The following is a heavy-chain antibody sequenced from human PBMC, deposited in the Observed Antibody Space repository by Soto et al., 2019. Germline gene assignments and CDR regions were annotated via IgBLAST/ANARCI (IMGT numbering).Heavy chain of an antibody. CDR3: AKRHYYGSGSFALAT. D-gene: IGHD3-10*01. Sequence: EVRLLESGGGLVQPGGSLRLSCASSGFTFSSNAMSWVRQAPGKGLEWVSSVSGDGYASDYADSVKGRFTVSRHNSKNTLYLQMNSLRAEDTAVYYCAKRHYYGSGSFALATWGQGTLVTVSS. CDR1: GFTFSSNA. CDR2: VSGDGYAS. J-gene: IGHJ4*03. V-gene: IGHV3-23*01.